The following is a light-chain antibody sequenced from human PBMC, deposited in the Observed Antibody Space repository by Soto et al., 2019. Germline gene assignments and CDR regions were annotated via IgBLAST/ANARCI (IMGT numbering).Light chain of an antibody. CDR1: SSDVGGYNY. CDR2: EVT. CDR3: SSYAGSNNDV. Sequence: QSVLTQPPSASGSPGQSVTISCTGTSSDVGGYNYASWYQQHPRKAPKLLIYEVTRRPSGVPDPVSASKSGNTASLTVSGLQADDEADYYCSSYAGSNNDVFGTGTKVTVL. V-gene: IGLV2-8*01. J-gene: IGLJ1*01.